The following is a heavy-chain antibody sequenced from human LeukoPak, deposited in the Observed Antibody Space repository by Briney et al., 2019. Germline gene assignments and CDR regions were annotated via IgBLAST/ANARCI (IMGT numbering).Heavy chain of an antibody. J-gene: IGHJ4*02. V-gene: IGHV4-39*07. D-gene: IGHD3-10*01. CDR3: ARVYGSFYNRFEH. CDR1: GGSISSTPYY. Sequence: SETLSLTCTVSGGSISSTPYYWGCIRQPPGKGLEWIGTIHYTGGTYYNPSLKSRVTMSVDTSKNQFSLKLSSVTAADTAIYYCARVYGSFYNRFEHWGQGTLVTVSS. CDR2: IHYTGGT.